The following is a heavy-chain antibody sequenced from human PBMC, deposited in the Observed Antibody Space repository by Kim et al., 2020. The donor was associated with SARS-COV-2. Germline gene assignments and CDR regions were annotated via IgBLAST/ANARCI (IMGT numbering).Heavy chain of an antibody. D-gene: IGHD1-7*01. V-gene: IGHV1-18*01. Sequence: ASVKVSCKASGYTFTSYGISWVRQAPGQGLEWMGWISAYNGNTNYAQKLQGRVTMTTDTSTSTAYMELRSLRSDDTAVYYCARPITGTTPYYYYYMDVWGKGTTVTVSS. CDR2: ISAYNGNT. CDR3: ARPITGTTPYYYYYMDV. J-gene: IGHJ6*03. CDR1: GYTFTSYG.